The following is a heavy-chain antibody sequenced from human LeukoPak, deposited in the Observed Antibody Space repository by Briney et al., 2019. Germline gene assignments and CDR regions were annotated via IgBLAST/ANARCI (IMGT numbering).Heavy chain of an antibody. J-gene: IGHJ4*02. CDR2: IKSKTYVETT. Sequence: GRIKSKTYVETTHYAAPVKARFTISRDDSQNTLYLQMNSLKTEDIALYYCTTDLEDFDFCGQGTLVTVSS. D-gene: IGHD2-15*01. CDR3: TTDLEDFDF. V-gene: IGHV3-15*05.